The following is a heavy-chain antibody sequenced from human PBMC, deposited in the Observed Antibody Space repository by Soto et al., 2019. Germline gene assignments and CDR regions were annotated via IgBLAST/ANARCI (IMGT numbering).Heavy chain of an antibody. D-gene: IGHD4-17*01. Sequence: SETLSLTCAVSGGSISSGGYSCNWIRQPPGKGLEWIGYIYHSGSTYYNPSLKSRVTISVDRSKNQFSLKLSSVTAADTAVYYCARRLPGDYGHWFDPWGQGILVTVSS. CDR2: IYHSGST. CDR1: GGSISSGGYS. CDR3: ARRLPGDYGHWFDP. J-gene: IGHJ5*02. V-gene: IGHV4-30-2*01.